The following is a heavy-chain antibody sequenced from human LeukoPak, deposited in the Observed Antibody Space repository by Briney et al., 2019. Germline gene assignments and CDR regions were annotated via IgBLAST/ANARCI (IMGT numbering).Heavy chain of an antibody. D-gene: IGHD3-10*01. V-gene: IGHV3-30*18. Sequence: PGRSLRLSCAASGFTFSSYGMHWVRQAPGKGLEWVAVISYDGSNKYYADSVKGRFTISRDNSKNTLYLQMNSLRAEDTAVYYCANSGPLLLWFGELKSWGQGTLVTVSS. CDR1: GFTFSSYG. CDR3: ANSGPLLLWFGELKS. J-gene: IGHJ4*02. CDR2: ISYDGSNK.